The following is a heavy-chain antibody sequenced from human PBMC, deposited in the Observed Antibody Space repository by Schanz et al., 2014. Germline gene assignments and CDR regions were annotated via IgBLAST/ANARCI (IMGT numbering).Heavy chain of an antibody. Sequence: EVQLVESGGGLVQPGGSLRLSCTASGFTFSSYSMNWVRQAPGKGLEWVSYVSRSTPDIYYADSVKGRFTMSRDNAKNSVFLQMNSLRAEYTAVYYCARDHTTESCYSAGPPIDYWGQGTLLTVSS. CDR3: ARDHTTESCYSAGPPIDY. V-gene: IGHV3-48*01. J-gene: IGHJ4*02. CDR1: GFTFSSYS. CDR2: VSRSTPDI. D-gene: IGHD2-15*01.